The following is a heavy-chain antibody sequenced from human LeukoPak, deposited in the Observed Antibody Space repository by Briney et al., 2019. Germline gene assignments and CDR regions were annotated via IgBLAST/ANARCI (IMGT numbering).Heavy chain of an antibody. V-gene: IGHV4-59*12. CDR1: GGSINRYY. D-gene: IGHD3-10*01. Sequence: SETLSLTCAVSGGSINRYYLNWIRQSPGKGLEWIGYVYYGGSTNYNPSLKSRVTISVDTSNSQFSLKLNSVTAADTAVYYCAKSNGYGLVDIWGQGTMVTVSS. J-gene: IGHJ3*02. CDR3: AKSNGYGLVDI. CDR2: VYYGGST.